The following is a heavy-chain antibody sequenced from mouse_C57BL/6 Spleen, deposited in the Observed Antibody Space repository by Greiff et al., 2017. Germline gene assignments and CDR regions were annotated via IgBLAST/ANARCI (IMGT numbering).Heavy chain of an antibody. D-gene: IGHD2-4*01. J-gene: IGHJ3*01. CDR3: ARRGLEETWFAY. V-gene: IGHV1-7*01. CDR2: INPSSGYT. CDR1: GYTFTSYW. Sequence: QVQLQQSGAELAKPGASVKLSCKASGYTFTSYWLHWVKQRPGQGLEWIGYINPSSGYTKYNQTFKDKATLTADKSYSTAYMQLSSLPYEDSAVYYCARRGLEETWFAYWGQGTLVTVSA.